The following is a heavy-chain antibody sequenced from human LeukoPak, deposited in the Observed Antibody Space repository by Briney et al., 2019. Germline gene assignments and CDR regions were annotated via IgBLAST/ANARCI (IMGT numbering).Heavy chain of an antibody. J-gene: IGHJ4*02. Sequence: GGSLRLSCAASGLTFSSYAMTWVRQAPGKGLEWVSSISGSGTSPYFADSVKGRFTISRDNSKNRLYLHMTSLRAEDTAVYYCAKGGRVMITFGGVIVWGQGTLVTVSS. D-gene: IGHD3-16*02. CDR3: AKGGRVMITFGGVIV. CDR1: GLTFSSYA. V-gene: IGHV3-23*01. CDR2: ISGSGTSP.